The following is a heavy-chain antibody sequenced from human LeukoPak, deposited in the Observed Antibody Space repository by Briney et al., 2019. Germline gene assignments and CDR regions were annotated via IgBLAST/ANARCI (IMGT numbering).Heavy chain of an antibody. CDR2: IHTSGSA. CDR1: GGSISSGSYY. J-gene: IGHJ6*03. CDR3: ARDSPLYYMDV. V-gene: IGHV4-61*02. Sequence: SQTLSLTCTVSGGSISSGSYYWSWIRQPAGKGLEWIGRIHTSGSANYNPSLKSRFTISVDTSKNQFSLKLSSVTAADTAVYYCARDSPLYYMDVWGKGTTVTVSS.